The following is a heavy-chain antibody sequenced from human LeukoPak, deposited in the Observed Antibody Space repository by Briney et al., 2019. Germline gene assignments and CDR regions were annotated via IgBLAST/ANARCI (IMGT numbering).Heavy chain of an antibody. D-gene: IGHD6-19*01. CDR2: INWNGGST. CDR3: ARYSSGWYLGYFNY. V-gene: IGHV3-20*04. J-gene: IGHJ4*02. Sequence: GGSLRLSCAASGFTFSSYSMNWVRQAPGKGLEWVSGINWNGGSTGYADSVKGRFTISRDNAKNSLYLHMNSLRAEDTALYYCARYSSGWYLGYFNYWGQGTLVTVSS. CDR1: GFTFSSYS.